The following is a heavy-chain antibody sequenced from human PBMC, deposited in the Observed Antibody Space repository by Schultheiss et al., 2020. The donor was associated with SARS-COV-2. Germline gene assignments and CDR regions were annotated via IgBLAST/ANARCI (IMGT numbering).Heavy chain of an antibody. CDR3: ARDLEAVAGTYYYFSMDV. CDR2: SNAGNGNT. D-gene: IGHD6-19*01. J-gene: IGHJ6*02. Sequence: ASVKVSCKASGYTFTSYAMHWVRQAPGQRLEWMGWSNAGNGNTKYSQEFQGRVTITRDTSASTAYMELSSLRSEDTAVYYCARDLEAVAGTYYYFSMDVWGQGTTVTVSS. CDR1: GYTFTSYA. V-gene: IGHV1-3*01.